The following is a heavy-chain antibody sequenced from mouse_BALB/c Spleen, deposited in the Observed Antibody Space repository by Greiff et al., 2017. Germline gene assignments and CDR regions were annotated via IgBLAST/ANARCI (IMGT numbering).Heavy chain of an antibody. CDR2: ISTYYGDA. J-gene: IGHJ2*01. Sequence: VQLQQSGAELVRPGVSVKISCKGSGYTFTDYAMHWVKQSHAKSLEWIGVISTYYGDASYNQKFKGKATMTVDKSSSTAYMELARLTSEDSAIYYCARSPEGDYHYLDYWGQGTTLTVSS. CDR1: GYTFTDYA. CDR3: ARSPEGDYHYLDY. D-gene: IGHD5-5*01. V-gene: IGHV1S137*01.